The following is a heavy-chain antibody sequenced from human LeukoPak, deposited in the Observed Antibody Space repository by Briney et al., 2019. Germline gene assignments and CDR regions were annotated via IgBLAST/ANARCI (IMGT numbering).Heavy chain of an antibody. J-gene: IGHJ4*02. Sequence: ASVKVSCKVSGYTLTELSMHWVRQAPGKGLEWMGGFDPGDGETIYAQKFQGRVTMTEDTSTDTAYMELSRLRSDDTAVYYCARDLNWNDNCFDYWGQGTLATVSS. CDR3: ARDLNWNDNCFDY. D-gene: IGHD1-1*01. V-gene: IGHV1-24*01. CDR2: FDPGDGET. CDR1: GYTLTELS.